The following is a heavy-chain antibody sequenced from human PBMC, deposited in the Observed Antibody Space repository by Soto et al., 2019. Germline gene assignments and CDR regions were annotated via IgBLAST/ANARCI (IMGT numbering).Heavy chain of an antibody. CDR3: ARAIDYDILTGYPAPPDY. CDR2: IGTAGDT. Sequence: HHGGSLRLSCAASGFTFSSYDMHWVRQATGKGLEWVSAIGTAGDTYYPGSVKGRFTISRENAKNSLYLQMNSLRVGDTAVYYCARAIDYDILTGYPAPPDYWGQGTLVTVSS. CDR1: GFTFSSYD. D-gene: IGHD3-9*01. V-gene: IGHV3-13*04. J-gene: IGHJ4*02.